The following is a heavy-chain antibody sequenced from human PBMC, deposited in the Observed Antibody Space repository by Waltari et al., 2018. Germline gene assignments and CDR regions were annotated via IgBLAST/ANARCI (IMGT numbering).Heavy chain of an antibody. CDR2: GDHSGST. CDR1: GGSFSAYS. CDR3: ARGGRWAEYFQH. D-gene: IGHD4-17*01. V-gene: IGHV4-34*01. J-gene: IGHJ1*01. Sequence: QVQFQQRGAGLLKPSETLSLTCAVYGGSFSAYSWRGTRQPPGKGLEWIGEGDHSGSTNYNPSLKSRVTISVDTSKNQFSLKLSSVTAADTAVYYCARGGRWAEYFQHWGQGTLVTVSS.